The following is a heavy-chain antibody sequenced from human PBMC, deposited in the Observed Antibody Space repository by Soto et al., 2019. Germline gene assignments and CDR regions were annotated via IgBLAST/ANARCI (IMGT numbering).Heavy chain of an antibody. CDR2: IYPGDSDT. J-gene: IGHJ4*02. V-gene: IGHV5-51*01. CDR1: GYNFTSQW. CDR3: ARLRGSGDFDY. Sequence: PGESRKISCKGSGYNFTSQWIDWVRQMPGKGLEGMGIIYPGDSDTRYSTSFQGKVTISADKYISTAYLQWSSLKASDTAMYYCARLRGSGDFDYWGQGTLVTVSS.